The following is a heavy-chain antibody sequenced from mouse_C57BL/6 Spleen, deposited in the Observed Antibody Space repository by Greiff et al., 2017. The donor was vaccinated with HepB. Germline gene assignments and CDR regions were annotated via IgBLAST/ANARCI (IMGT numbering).Heavy chain of an antibody. CDR2: ISDGGSYT. D-gene: IGHD1-1*01. J-gene: IGHJ2*01. CDR1: GFTFSSYA. V-gene: IGHV5-4*01. Sequence: EVQLVESGGGLVKPGGSLKLSCAASGFTFSSYAMSWVRQTPEKRLEWVATISDGGSYTYYPDNVKGRFTISTDNAKNNLYLQISHLKSEDTAMYYCARVPITTVVGDDWGQGTTVTVAS. CDR3: ARVPITTVVGDD.